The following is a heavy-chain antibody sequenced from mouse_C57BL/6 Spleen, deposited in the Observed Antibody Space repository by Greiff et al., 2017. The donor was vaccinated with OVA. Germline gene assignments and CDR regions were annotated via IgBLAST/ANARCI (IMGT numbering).Heavy chain of an antibody. CDR2: IDPSDSYT. CDR1: GYTFTSYW. Sequence: QVQLQQPGAELVKPGASVKLSCKASGYTFTSYWMQWVKQRPGQGLEWIGEIDPSDSYTNYNQKFKGKATLTVDTSSSTAYMQLSSLTSEDSAVYYCARVSYYGSSYAYFGYWGEGTTLTVSS. J-gene: IGHJ2*01. D-gene: IGHD1-1*01. V-gene: IGHV1-50*01. CDR3: ARVSYYGSSYAYFGY.